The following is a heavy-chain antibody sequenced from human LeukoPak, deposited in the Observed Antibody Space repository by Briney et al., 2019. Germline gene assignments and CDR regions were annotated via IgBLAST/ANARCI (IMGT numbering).Heavy chain of an antibody. CDR3: ARGGGSPYYYDSSGYYYY. CDR1: GGSISSSSYY. Sequence: KPSETLSLTCTVSGGSISSSSYYWGWIRQPPGKGLEWIGSIYYSGSTYYNPSLKSRVTISVDTSKNQFSLKLSSVTAADTAVYYCARGGGSPYYYDSSGYYYYWGQGTLVTVSS. J-gene: IGHJ4*02. D-gene: IGHD3-22*01. V-gene: IGHV4-39*07. CDR2: IYYSGST.